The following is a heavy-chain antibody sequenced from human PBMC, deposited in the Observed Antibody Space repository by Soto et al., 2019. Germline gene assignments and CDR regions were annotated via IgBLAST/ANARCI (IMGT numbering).Heavy chain of an antibody. CDR3: ARRDTYYDILTGYHNWFDP. Sequence: PSETLSLTCAVSGGSISSGGYSWSWIRQPPGKGLEWIGYIYHSGSTYYNPSLKSRVTISVDRSKNQFSLKLSSVTAADTAVYYCARRDTYYDILTGYHNWFDPWGQGTLVTVS. D-gene: IGHD3-9*01. CDR1: GGSISSGGYS. CDR2: IYHSGST. J-gene: IGHJ5*02. V-gene: IGHV4-30-2*01.